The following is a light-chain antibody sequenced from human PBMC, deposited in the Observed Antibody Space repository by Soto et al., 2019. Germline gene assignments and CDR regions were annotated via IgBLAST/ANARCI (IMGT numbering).Light chain of an antibody. V-gene: IGLV2-14*01. J-gene: IGLJ1*01. CDR3: CSYTSSSTPYV. CDR1: SSDVGSYNY. Sequence: QSVLTQPASVSGSPGQWVTISCTGTSSDVGSYNYVSWYQQHPGKAPRLMIYDVGDRPSGVSNRFSGSKSGNTASLTISGLQAEDEADYYCCSYTSSSTPYVFGSGTKVTVL. CDR2: DVG.